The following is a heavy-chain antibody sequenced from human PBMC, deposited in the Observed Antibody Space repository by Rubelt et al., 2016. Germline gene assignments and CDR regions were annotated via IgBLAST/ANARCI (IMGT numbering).Heavy chain of an antibody. V-gene: IGHV1-69*04. Sequence: QVQLVQSGAEVKKPGASVKVSCKASGYTFTSYGISWVRQAPGQGLEWMGRIIPILGIANYAQKCHGMGSITADKSTSPAYMELSSLRSEDTAVYYCARDRLLDDSSGGDAFDIWGQGTMVTVSS. CDR2: IIPILGIA. D-gene: IGHD3-22*01. J-gene: IGHJ3*02. CDR3: ARDRLLDDSSGGDAFDI. CDR1: GYTFTSYG.